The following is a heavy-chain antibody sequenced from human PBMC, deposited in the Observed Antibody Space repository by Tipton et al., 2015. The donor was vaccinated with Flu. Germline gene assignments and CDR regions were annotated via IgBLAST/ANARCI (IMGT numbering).Heavy chain of an antibody. V-gene: IGHV4-59*13. J-gene: IGHJ5*02. D-gene: IGHD2/OR15-2a*01. CDR3: ARVNRSWLVP. Sequence: TLSLTCSLSGGSISDYYYTWIRQPPGKGLEWIGSIFYTGNTDYSPSLKSRVTISLDTSKNQFSLELTSMTAADTAVYCCARVNRSWLVPWGQGTLVTVSS. CDR2: IFYTGNT. CDR1: GGSISDYY.